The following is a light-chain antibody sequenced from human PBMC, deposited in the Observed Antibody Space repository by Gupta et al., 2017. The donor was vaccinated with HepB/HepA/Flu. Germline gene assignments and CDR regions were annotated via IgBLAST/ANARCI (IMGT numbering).Light chain of an antibody. Sequence: TISCTGTSSDVGSYNRVSWYQQSPGTAPKLVIYEVSNRPSGVPDRFSGSNSGNTASLTISGLQAEDEADYYCSSYTSSSNVVFGGGTKLTVL. CDR1: SSDVGSYNR. J-gene: IGLJ2*01. V-gene: IGLV2-18*02. CDR3: SSYTSSSNVV. CDR2: EVS.